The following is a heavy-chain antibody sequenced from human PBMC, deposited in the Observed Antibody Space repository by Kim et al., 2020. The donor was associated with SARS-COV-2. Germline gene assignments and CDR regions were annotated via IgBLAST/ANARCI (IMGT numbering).Heavy chain of an antibody. D-gene: IGHD3-16*01. V-gene: IGHV3-9*01. CDR1: GFTFGDYA. CDR2: TSWNSGSI. J-gene: IGHJ1*01. Sequence: GGSLRLSCAASGFTFGDYAMHWVRQAPGKGLEWVSGTSWNSGSIGYADSVKGRFTISRDNAKNSLYLQMNSLRAEDTALYYCAKEGPITALGTWGQGTLVAVSS. CDR3: AKEGPITALGT.